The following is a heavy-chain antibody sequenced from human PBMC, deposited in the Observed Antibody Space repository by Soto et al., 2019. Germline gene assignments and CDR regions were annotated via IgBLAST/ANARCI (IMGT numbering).Heavy chain of an antibody. CDR1: GGSISGYY. Sequence: PSETLSLTCTVSGGSISGYYWSWIRQPPGKGLEWIGYIYYSGSTNYNPSLKSRITISVDTSKNQFSLKLSSVTAEDTAVYYCARVGCSSTSCYGGYYYYGMDVWGQGTTVTVSS. CDR2: IYYSGST. CDR3: ARVGCSSTSCYGGYYYYGMDV. D-gene: IGHD2-2*01. V-gene: IGHV4-59*01. J-gene: IGHJ6*02.